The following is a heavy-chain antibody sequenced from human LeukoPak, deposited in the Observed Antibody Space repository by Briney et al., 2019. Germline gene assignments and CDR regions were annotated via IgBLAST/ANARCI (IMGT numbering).Heavy chain of an antibody. J-gene: IGHJ4*02. Sequence: SETLSLTCTVSGGSISSSSYYWGWIRQPPGKGLEWIGSIYYSGSTYYNPSLKSRLTISVDTSKNQFSLKLSSVTAADTAVYFCARSRYDSSGYYKYWGQGTLVTVSS. CDR3: ARSRYDSSGYYKY. CDR1: GGSISSSSYY. D-gene: IGHD3-22*01. CDR2: IYYSGST. V-gene: IGHV4-39*01.